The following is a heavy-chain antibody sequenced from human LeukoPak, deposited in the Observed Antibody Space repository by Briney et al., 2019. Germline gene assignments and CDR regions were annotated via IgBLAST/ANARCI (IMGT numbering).Heavy chain of an antibody. Sequence: GGSLRLSCAASGFTFSSYGMHWVRQAPGKGLEWVAVISYDGSNKYYADSVKGRFTISRDNSKNTLYLQMNSLRAEDTAVYFCARDRYSYGHYYYYMDVWGKGTTVTVSS. J-gene: IGHJ6*03. V-gene: IGHV3-30*03. D-gene: IGHD5-18*01. CDR1: GFTFSSYG. CDR2: ISYDGSNK. CDR3: ARDRYSYGHYYYYMDV.